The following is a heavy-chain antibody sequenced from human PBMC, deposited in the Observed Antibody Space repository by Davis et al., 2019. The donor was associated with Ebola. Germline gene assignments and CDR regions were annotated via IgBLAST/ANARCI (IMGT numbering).Heavy chain of an antibody. D-gene: IGHD6-19*01. Sequence: GESLKISCAASGFTFSSYAMHWVRQAPGKGLDWVSAISGSGETTNYADSVKGRFTISRDNSKNTLYLQMNILRAEDTAIYYCAKEPTERSGWYWDYWGQGTLVTVSS. J-gene: IGHJ4*02. V-gene: IGHV3-23*01. CDR3: AKEPTERSGWYWDY. CDR2: ISGSGETT. CDR1: GFTFSSYA.